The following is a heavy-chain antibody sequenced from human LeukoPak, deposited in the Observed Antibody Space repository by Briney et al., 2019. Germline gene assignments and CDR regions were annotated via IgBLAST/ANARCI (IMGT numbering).Heavy chain of an antibody. J-gene: IGHJ6*03. V-gene: IGHV4-39*01. Sequence: PSETLSLTXSVSGGSISSSSYYWNWICQPPGKGLEWVGSIYYSGTTYYNSSLKSRVTISEDTSKNRFSLMLTSVTAADTAVYYCARQVSDYFYYYIDVWGEGTTVIVSS. CDR1: GGSISSSSYY. CDR2: IYYSGTT. CDR3: ARQVSDYFYYYIDV.